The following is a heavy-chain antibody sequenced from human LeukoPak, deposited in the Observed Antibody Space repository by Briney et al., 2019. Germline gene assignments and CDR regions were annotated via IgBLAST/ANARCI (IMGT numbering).Heavy chain of an antibody. V-gene: IGHV4-38-2*02. J-gene: IGHJ6*02. Sequence: SETLSLTCTVSRYSISSGFYWGWIRQPPGKGLEWIGYIYHSGSTYYNPSLKSRVTISVDRSKNQFSLKLSSVTAADTAVYYCARAHYYGSGMGYGMDVWGQGTTVTVSS. D-gene: IGHD3-10*01. CDR1: RYSISSGFY. CDR3: ARAHYYGSGMGYGMDV. CDR2: IYHSGST.